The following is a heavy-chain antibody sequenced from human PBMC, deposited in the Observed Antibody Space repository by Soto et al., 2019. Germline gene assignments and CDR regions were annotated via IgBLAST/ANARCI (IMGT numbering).Heavy chain of an antibody. CDR3: AKGGRQWLVTSDFNY. CDR2: IQNDGSRT. Sequence: GGSLRLSCAASGFTFNYYWMHWVRQAPGQGLVWVAHIQNDGSRTTYADSVKGRFTISRDSSKNTVSLEMTSLRAEDTAVYYCAKGGRQWLVTSDFNYWGQGALVTVSS. CDR1: GFTFNYYW. V-gene: IGHV3-74*01. J-gene: IGHJ4*02. D-gene: IGHD6-19*01.